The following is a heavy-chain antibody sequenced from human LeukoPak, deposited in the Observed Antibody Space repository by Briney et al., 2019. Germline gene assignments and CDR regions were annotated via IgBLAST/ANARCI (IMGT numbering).Heavy chain of an antibody. V-gene: IGHV3-30*02. J-gene: IGHJ3*02. Sequence: GGSLRLSCAASGFTFSSYGMHWVRQAPGKGLEWVAFIRYDGSNKYYADSVKGRFTISRDNSKNTLYLQMNSLRAEDTAVYYCARDLERAFDIWGQGTMVTVSS. D-gene: IGHD1-1*01. CDR2: IRYDGSNK. CDR3: ARDLERAFDI. CDR1: GFTFSSYG.